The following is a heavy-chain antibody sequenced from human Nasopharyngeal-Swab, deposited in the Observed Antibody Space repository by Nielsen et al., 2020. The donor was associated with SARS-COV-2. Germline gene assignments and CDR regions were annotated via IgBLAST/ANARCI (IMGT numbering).Heavy chain of an antibody. CDR3: ARDYYDNYDSDY. CDR2: INPYSGDT. CDR1: GYTFTDYY. D-gene: IGHD3-22*01. V-gene: IGHV1-2*02. J-gene: IGHJ4*02. Sequence: SVTVSCQTSGYTFTDYYIHWVRQVPGQRLDWVGCINPYSGDTKYAQKFQGRVTVTRDTSRSTAYIELSRLRSDDTAVYYCARDYYDNYDSDYWGQGTLVTVSS.